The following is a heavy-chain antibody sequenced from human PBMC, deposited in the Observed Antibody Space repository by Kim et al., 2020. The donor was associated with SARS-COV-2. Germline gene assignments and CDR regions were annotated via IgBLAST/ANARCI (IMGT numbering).Heavy chain of an antibody. CDR3: ARDGSRTDSSGYSGLDY. J-gene: IGHJ4*02. V-gene: IGHV4-31*03. D-gene: IGHD3-22*01. CDR2: IYYSGST. CDR1: GGSISSGGYY. Sequence: SETLSLTCTVSGGSISSGGYYWSWIRQHPGKGLEWIGYIYYSGSTYYNPSLKSRVTISVDTSKNQFSLKLSSVTAADTAVYYCARDGSRTDSSGYSGLDYWGQGTLVTVSS.